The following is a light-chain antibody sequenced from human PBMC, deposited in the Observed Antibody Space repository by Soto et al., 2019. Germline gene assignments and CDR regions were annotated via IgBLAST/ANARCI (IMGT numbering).Light chain of an antibody. CDR2: LDS. Sequence: DIVMTQSPLSLPVTPGEPASISCRSSQSLLHSNGYNYLDWYLQKPGQSPQLLIYLDSNRASGVPDRFSGSRSGTDFTLKISRVEAEDVGVYYCMQALQTPYTFGQGTKLEIK. CDR3: MQALQTPYT. V-gene: IGKV2-28*01. CDR1: QSLLHSNGYNY. J-gene: IGKJ2*01.